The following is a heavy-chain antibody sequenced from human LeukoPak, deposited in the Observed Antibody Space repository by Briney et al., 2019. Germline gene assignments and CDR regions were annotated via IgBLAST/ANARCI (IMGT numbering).Heavy chain of an antibody. J-gene: IGHJ6*03. V-gene: IGHV3-30*02. CDR2: IRYDGSNK. D-gene: IGHD1-26*01. CDR3: ARGYPSHYYMDV. CDR1: GFTVSSYG. Sequence: GGSLRLSCAASGFTVSSYGMHWVRQAPGKGLEWVAFIRYDGSNKYYADSVKGRFTISRDNSKNTLYLQMNSLRAEDTAVYYCARGYPSHYYMDVWGKGTTVTVSS.